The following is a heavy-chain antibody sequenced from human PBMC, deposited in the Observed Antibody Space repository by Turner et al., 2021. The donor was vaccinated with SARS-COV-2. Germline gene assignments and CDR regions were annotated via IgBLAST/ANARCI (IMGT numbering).Heavy chain of an antibody. CDR3: ARDILSGPIFDF. CDR1: AGSITTYSYY. D-gene: IGHD3-9*01. V-gene: IGHV4-39*01. CDR2: IHYTGIT. Sequence: QLQLQESGPGLVKPSETLSLTCTVPAGSITTYSYYWGWIRQPPGKGLEWIGSIHYTGITYYIPSLKSRVTISIDTSKNQFSLKLSSVTAADTAVYYCARDILSGPIFDFWAQGTLITVSS. J-gene: IGHJ4*02.